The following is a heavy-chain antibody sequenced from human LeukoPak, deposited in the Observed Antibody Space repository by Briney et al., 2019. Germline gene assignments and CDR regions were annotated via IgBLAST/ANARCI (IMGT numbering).Heavy chain of an antibody. J-gene: IGHJ4*02. CDR2: VSNDGSNR. CDR1: GFSFSNFG. Sequence: GRSLRLSCEASGFSFSNFGMHWVRQAPGKGLEWVSVVSNDGSNRYYGDFVKGRFTISRDNSKNKVYLEMNSLKIEDTAVYYCAKSGGYSYGSRFDSWGQGTLVIVSS. D-gene: IGHD5-12*01. CDR3: AKSGGYSYGSRFDS. V-gene: IGHV3-30*18.